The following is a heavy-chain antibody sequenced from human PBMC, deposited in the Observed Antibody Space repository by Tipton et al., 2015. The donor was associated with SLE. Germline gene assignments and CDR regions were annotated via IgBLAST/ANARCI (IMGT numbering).Heavy chain of an antibody. D-gene: IGHD3-22*01. J-gene: IGHJ3*01. Sequence: TLSLTCSVSGDSLSSNNYYWGWIRQSPAQGLEWIGTIHYAGGTYYNPSLRSRLTISVDTSENHFSLKLSSVTVADTAMYYCARGGDTYFYDGSGYRSDFDVWGPGTMVTVSS. CDR2: IHYAGGT. CDR3: ARGGDTYFYDGSGYRSDFDV. V-gene: IGHV4-39*07. CDR1: GDSLSSNNYY.